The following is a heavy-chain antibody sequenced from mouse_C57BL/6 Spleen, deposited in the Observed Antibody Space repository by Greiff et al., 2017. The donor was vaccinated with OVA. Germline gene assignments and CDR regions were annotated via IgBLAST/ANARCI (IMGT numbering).Heavy chain of an antibody. D-gene: IGHD1-1*01. CDR2: ISSGGSYT. V-gene: IGHV5-6*01. Sequence: VKLVESGGDLVKPGGSLKLSCAASGFTFSSYGMSWVRQTPDKRLEWVATISSGGSYTYYPDSVKGRFTISRDNAKNTLYLQMSSLKSEDTAMYYCARQHGSSPAWFAYWGQGTLVTVSA. CDR1: GFTFSSYG. J-gene: IGHJ3*01. CDR3: ARQHGSSPAWFAY.